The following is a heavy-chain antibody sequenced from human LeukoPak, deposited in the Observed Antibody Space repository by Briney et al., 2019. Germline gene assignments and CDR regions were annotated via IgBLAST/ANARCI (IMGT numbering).Heavy chain of an antibody. D-gene: IGHD6-13*01. J-gene: IGHJ4*02. CDR1: GFTFSSYD. V-gene: IGHV3-23*01. CDR2: IRPSGDNT. Sequence: HPGGSLRLSCAASGFTFSSYDMTWVRQAPGRGLEWVSSIRPSGDNTYYADSVKGRFTISRDNSKNTLYLQMNSLRAEDTAVYYCAKDLRGYSPSGIDYWGQGTLVTVSS. CDR3: AKDLRGYSPSGIDY.